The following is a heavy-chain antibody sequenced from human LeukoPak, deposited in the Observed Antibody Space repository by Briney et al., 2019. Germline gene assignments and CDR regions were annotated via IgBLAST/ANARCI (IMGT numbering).Heavy chain of an antibody. CDR3: ARGRGYSYGRGADYYGMDV. J-gene: IGHJ6*02. D-gene: IGHD5-18*01. CDR1: GGTFSSYA. Sequence: GASVKVSCKASGGTFSSYAISWVRQAPGQGLEWMGRIIPILGIANYAQKFQGRVTITADKSTSTAYMELSSLRSEDTAVYYCARGRGYSYGRGADYYGMDVWGQGTTVTVSS. V-gene: IGHV1-69*04. CDR2: IIPILGIA.